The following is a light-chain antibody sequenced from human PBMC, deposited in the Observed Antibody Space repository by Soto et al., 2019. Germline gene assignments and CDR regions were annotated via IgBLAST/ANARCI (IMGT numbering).Light chain of an antibody. Sequence: EIVWTQSPATLSLSPGERATLSCRASQSVNSFLAWYQQKPGQAPRLLIYDASNRATGIPARFSGGGSGTDFTLTISSLEPEDSALYYCQQRTLWPPLTFGGGSKVEIK. CDR2: DAS. CDR1: QSVNSF. CDR3: QQRTLWPPLT. V-gene: IGKV3-11*01. J-gene: IGKJ4*01.